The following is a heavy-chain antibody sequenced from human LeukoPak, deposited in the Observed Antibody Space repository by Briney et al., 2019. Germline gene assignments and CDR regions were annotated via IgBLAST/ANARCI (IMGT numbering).Heavy chain of an antibody. J-gene: IGHJ4*02. CDR1: GFTFSSYA. D-gene: IGHD6-13*01. V-gene: IGHV3-30-3*01. CDR3: ARDSAIAAAGGYFDY. Sequence: GGSLRLSCAASGFTFSSYAMHWVRQAPGKGLEWVADISYDGSNKYYADSVKGRFTISRDNSKNTLYLQMNSLRADDTAVYYCARDSAIAAAGGYFDYWGQGTLVTVSS. CDR2: ISYDGSNK.